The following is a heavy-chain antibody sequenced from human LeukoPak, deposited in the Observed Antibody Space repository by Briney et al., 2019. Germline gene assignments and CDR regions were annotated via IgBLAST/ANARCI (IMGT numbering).Heavy chain of an antibody. CDR1: GFSFSSFG. CDR3: ARKWGLPYDPFDY. V-gene: IGHV3-23*01. D-gene: IGHD3-22*01. Sequence: GGSLRLSCEASGFSFSSFGMSWVRQAPGKGLEWVSTISGSDDTTQYADSVKGRFTTSRDNSKNTLHLQLESLRAEDTAIYYCARKWGLPYDPFDYWGQGTLVTVSS. CDR2: ISGSDDTT. J-gene: IGHJ4*02.